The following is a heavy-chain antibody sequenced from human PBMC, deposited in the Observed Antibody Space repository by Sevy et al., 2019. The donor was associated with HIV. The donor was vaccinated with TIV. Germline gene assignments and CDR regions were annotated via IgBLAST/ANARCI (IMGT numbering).Heavy chain of an antibody. CDR1: GYTLTALS. V-gene: IGHV1-24*01. J-gene: IGHJ4*02. D-gene: IGHD2-2*01. CDR2: FDEDGEI. CDR3: ATDIAVVRDY. Sequence: ASVKVSCKVSGYTLTALSMHWVRQAPGKGLEWMGGFDEDGEIMYAQKFQGRVTMTEDTSTDTAYMGLSSLRSEDTAMYYCATDIAVVRDYWGQGTLVTVSS.